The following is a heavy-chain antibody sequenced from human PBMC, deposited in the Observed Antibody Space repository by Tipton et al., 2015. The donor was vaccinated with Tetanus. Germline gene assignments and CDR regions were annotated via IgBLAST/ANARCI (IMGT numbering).Heavy chain of an antibody. D-gene: IGHD2-21*01. J-gene: IGHJ3*02. CDR3: AKGQGHVHMDVANVDDALDT. Sequence: SLRLSCAGSGFTFSNYAISWVRQAAGKGLEWVSGLDGSGSNTYYAKTVKGRFTISRDNSKNTLFLHMNSLRAEDTAVYYCAKGQGHVHMDVANVDDALDTWGQGTMVTVSS. V-gene: IGHV3-23*05. CDR2: LDGSGSNT. CDR1: GFTFSNYA.